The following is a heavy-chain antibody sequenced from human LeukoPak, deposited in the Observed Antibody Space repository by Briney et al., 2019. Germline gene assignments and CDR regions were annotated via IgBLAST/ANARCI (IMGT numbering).Heavy chain of an antibody. V-gene: IGHV4-38-2*02. CDR1: GYSISSGYY. J-gene: IGHJ3*01. D-gene: IGHD3-22*01. CDR2: IFHSGSI. Sequence: PSETLSLTCTVSGYSISSGYYWGWIRQSPGKGLEWIATIFHSGSIYYSPSLKSRVTLSVDTSKNQFFPKLNSVNAADTAVYYCARMGVSYYYDSSTYYPLAFDVWGQGTVVTVSS. CDR3: ARMGVSYYYDSSTYYPLAFDV.